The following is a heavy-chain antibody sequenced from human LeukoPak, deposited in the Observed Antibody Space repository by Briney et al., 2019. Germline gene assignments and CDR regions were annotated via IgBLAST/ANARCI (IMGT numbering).Heavy chain of an antibody. Sequence: SETLSLTCTVSGGSISSYYWSWIRQPAGKGLEWIGRIYTSGSTYYNPSLKSRVTISVDRSKNQFSLKLSSVTAADTAVYYCARGSRKYFDYWGQGTLVTVSS. J-gene: IGHJ4*02. CDR1: GGSISSYY. D-gene: IGHD1-14*01. V-gene: IGHV4-4*07. CDR2: IYTSGST. CDR3: ARGSRKYFDY.